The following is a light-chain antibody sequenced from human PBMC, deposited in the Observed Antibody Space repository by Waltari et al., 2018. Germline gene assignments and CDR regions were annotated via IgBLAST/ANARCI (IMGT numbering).Light chain of an antibody. CDR3: QQSYNTPRT. CDR1: QSISSY. J-gene: IGKJ1*01. V-gene: IGKV1-39*01. CDR2: AAS. Sequence: DIQMTQSPYSLSASVGDRVTITCRASQSISSYLNWYQQKPEKAPKLLIYAASSLQSGVPSRFSGSGSGTDFTLTISSLQPEDFATYYCQQSYNTPRTFGQGTKVEIK.